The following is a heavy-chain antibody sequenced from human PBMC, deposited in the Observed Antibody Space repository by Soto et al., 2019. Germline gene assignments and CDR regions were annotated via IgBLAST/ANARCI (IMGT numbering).Heavy chain of an antibody. D-gene: IGHD1-7*01. V-gene: IGHV1-69*13. J-gene: IGHJ6*02. CDR3: AKPELRYYYGMDV. CDR1: GGTFSSYA. Sequence: SGKVSCKASGGTFSSYAISWVRQAPGQGLEWMGGIIPIFGTANYAQKFQGRVTITADESTSTAYMELSSLRSEDTAVYYCAKPELRYYYGMDVWGQGTTVTVSS. CDR2: IIPIFGTA.